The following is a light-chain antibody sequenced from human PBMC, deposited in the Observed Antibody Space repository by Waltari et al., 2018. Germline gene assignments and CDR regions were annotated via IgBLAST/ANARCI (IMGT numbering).Light chain of an antibody. J-gene: IGLJ3*02. CDR1: SSYIGKSNS. V-gene: IGLV2-14*03. CDR3: SSYTTSSTWV. Sequence: QSALSQPASASGSPGTSIPIPCTGPSSYIGKSNSFSWYQQYPGKAPKLMFDNVSDRPSGISNRFSGSKSGNTASLTISGLQAEDEADYYCSSYTTSSTWVFGGGTKLTVL. CDR2: NVS.